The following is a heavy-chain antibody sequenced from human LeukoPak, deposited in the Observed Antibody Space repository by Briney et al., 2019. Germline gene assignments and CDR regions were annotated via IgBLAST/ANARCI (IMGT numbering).Heavy chain of an antibody. CDR1: GFTFSSHG. Sequence: GGSLRLSCAASGFTFSSHGMHWVRQAPGKGLEWVAVIWYDGSNKYYADSVKGRFTISRDNSKNTLYLQMNSLRAEDTAVYYCAREGDYYDSSGYFAPLDYWGQGTLVTVSS. CDR2: IWYDGSNK. V-gene: IGHV3-33*01. J-gene: IGHJ4*02. CDR3: AREGDYYDSSGYFAPLDY. D-gene: IGHD3-22*01.